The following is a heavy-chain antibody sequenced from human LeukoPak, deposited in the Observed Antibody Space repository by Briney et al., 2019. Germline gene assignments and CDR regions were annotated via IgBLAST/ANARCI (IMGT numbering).Heavy chain of an antibody. CDR3: ARAGRGLRYFDWLTYDY. Sequence: GGSLRLSCAASGFTFSSYWMHWVRQAPGKGLVWVSHINSDGSSTTYADSVKGRFTISRDNAKNTLYLQMNSLRAEDTAVYYCARAGRGLRYFDWLTYDYWGQGTLVTVSS. V-gene: IGHV3-74*01. J-gene: IGHJ4*02. CDR2: INSDGSST. CDR1: GFTFSSYW. D-gene: IGHD3-9*01.